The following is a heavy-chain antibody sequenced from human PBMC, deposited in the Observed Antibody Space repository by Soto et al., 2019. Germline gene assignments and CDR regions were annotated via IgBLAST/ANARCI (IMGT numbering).Heavy chain of an antibody. CDR3: ARDGRGEYSSSILFSYFDY. V-gene: IGHV3-30-3*01. CDR2: ISYDGSNK. D-gene: IGHD6-6*01. Sequence: SLRLSCAASGFTFSSYAMHWVRQAPGKGLEWVAVISYDGSNKYYADSVKGRFTISRDNSKNTLYLQMNSLRAEDTAVYYCARDGRGEYSSSILFSYFDYWGQGTLVTVSS. CDR1: GFTFSSYA. J-gene: IGHJ4*02.